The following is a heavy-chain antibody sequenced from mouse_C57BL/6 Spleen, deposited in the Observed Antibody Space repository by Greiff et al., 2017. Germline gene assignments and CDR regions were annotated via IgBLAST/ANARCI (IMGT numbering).Heavy chain of an antibody. J-gene: IGHJ4*01. D-gene: IGHD1-1*01. CDR2: IDPSDSYT. CDR1: GYTFTSYW. V-gene: IGHV1-50*01. CDR3: ARTPTTVVPYYYAMDD. Sequence: QVQLQQPGAELVKPGASVKLSCKASGYTFTSYWMQWVKQRPGQGLEWIGEIDPSDSYTNYNQKFKGKATLTVDTSSSTAYMQLSSLTSEDSAVYYCARTPTTVVPYYYAMDDWGQGTSVTVSS.